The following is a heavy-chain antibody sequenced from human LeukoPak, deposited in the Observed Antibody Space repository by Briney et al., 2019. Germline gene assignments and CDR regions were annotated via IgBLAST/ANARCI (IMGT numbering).Heavy chain of an antibody. V-gene: IGHV4-4*07. CDR3: ARVSEWELLRPNYYFDY. CDR2: IYTSGST. D-gene: IGHD1-26*01. Sequence: SETLSLTCTVSGGSISSYYWSWIRQPAGKGLEWIGRIYTSGSTNYNPSLKSRVTMSVDTSKNQFSLKLSSVTAADTAVYYCARVSEWELLRPNYYFDYWGQGTLVTVPS. J-gene: IGHJ4*02. CDR1: GGSISSYY.